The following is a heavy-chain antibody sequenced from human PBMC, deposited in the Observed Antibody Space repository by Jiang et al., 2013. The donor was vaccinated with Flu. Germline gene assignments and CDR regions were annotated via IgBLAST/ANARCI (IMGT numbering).Heavy chain of an antibody. J-gene: IGHJ4*02. CDR2: INPNSGGT. CDR3: ARGRGYSYGYGVDY. D-gene: IGHD5-18*01. V-gene: IGHV1-2*04. Sequence: SVKVSCKASGYTFTGYYMHWVRQAPGQGLEWMGWINPNSGGTNYAQKFQGWVTMTRDTSISTAYMELSRLRSDDTAVYYCARGRGYSYGYGVDYWGQGTLVTVSS. CDR1: GYTFTGYY.